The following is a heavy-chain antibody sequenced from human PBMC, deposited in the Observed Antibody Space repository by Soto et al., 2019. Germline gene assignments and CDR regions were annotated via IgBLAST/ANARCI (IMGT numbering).Heavy chain of an antibody. CDR2: ISAYNGNT. CDR1: GYTFTSYG. J-gene: IGHJ6*02. V-gene: IGHV1-18*04. Sequence: ASVKVSCKASGYTFTSYGISWVRQAPGQGLEWMGWISAYNGNTNYAQKLQGRVTMTTDTSTSTAYMELRSLRSDDTAVYYCARDMWILLWFTYYYYGMGVWGQGNTGTVSS. D-gene: IGHD5-18*01. CDR3: ARDMWILLWFTYYYYGMGV.